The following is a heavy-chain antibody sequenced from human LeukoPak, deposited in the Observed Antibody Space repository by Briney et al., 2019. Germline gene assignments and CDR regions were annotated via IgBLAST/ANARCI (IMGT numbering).Heavy chain of an antibody. V-gene: IGHV4-59*01. CDR2: IYSSGST. Sequence: GSLRLSCAASGFTFTNAWMTWVRQAPGKGLEWIGYIYSSGSTNYNPSLKSRVTMSVDTSKNQFSLELSSVTAADTAVYYCARGYSYYFESWGQGTLVTVSS. CDR3: ARGYSYYFES. D-gene: IGHD5-18*01. CDR1: GFTFTNAW. J-gene: IGHJ4*02.